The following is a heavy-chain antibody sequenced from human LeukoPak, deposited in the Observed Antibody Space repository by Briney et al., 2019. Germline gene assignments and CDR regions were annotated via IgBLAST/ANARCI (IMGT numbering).Heavy chain of an antibody. CDR1: GFTVSSNY. V-gene: IGHV3-53*05. D-gene: IGHD4-17*01. J-gene: IGHJ2*01. Sequence: PGGSLRLSCAASGFTVSSNYMSWVRQAPGKGLEWVSVIYSGGSTYYADSVKGRFTISRDNAKNSLYLQMISLRAEDTAFYYCAKDSTDWYFDLWGRGTLVTVSS. CDR2: IYSGGST. CDR3: AKDSTDWYFDL.